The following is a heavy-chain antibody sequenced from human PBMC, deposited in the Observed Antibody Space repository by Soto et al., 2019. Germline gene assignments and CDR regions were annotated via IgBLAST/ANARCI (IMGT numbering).Heavy chain of an antibody. V-gene: IGHV4-4*02. CDR1: GGSVSSDYR. Sequence: QVQLQESGPGVVKPSGTLSLTCAVSGGSVSSDYRWSWVRLPPGKGLEWIGEIYHSGRTNYNPSLKSRVTISLDKSKNQLSLILNSVTAADTAVYYCARDRPSYGRNFDYWGQGTLVTVSS. D-gene: IGHD1-26*01. CDR3: ARDRPSYGRNFDY. CDR2: IYHSGRT. J-gene: IGHJ4*02.